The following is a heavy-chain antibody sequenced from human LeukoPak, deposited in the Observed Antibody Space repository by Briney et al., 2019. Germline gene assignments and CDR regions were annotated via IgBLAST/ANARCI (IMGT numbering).Heavy chain of an antibody. D-gene: IGHD3-22*01. V-gene: IGHV4-39*01. CDR1: GGSISSSSYY. J-gene: IGHJ4*02. Sequence: PSETLSLTCTVSGGSISSSSYYWGWIRQPPGKGLEWIGSIYYSGSTYYNPSLKSRVTISVDTSKNQFSLKLSSVTAADTAVYYCARPTYYYDSSGYSFLGFDYWGQGTLVTVSS. CDR2: IYYSGST. CDR3: ARPTYYYDSSGYSFLGFDY.